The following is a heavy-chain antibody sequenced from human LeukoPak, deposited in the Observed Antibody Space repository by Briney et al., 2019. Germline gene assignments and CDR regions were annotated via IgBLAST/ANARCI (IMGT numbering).Heavy chain of an antibody. V-gene: IGHV3-23*01. D-gene: IGHD5-12*01. CDR3: AKDLRSVATILPFFDY. J-gene: IGHJ4*02. Sequence: PGGSLRLSCVASEFTFSTYAMSWVRQAPGKGLEWASGISGSGGSTYYADSVKGRFTISRDNSKNTMYLQMNSLRAEDTAVYYCAKDLRSVATILPFFDYWGQGTLVTVSS. CDR2: ISGSGGST. CDR1: EFTFSTYA.